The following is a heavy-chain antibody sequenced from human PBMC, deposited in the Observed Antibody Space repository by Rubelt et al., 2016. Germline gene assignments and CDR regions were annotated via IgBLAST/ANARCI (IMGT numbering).Heavy chain of an antibody. Sequence: LEWVAVIWYDGSNKYYADSVKGRFTISRDNSKNTLYLQMNSLRAEDTAVYYCARDSADYDFWSGYSDYWGQGTLVTVSS. CDR2: IWYDGSNK. V-gene: IGHV3-33*01. J-gene: IGHJ4*02. CDR3: ARDSADYDFWSGYSDY. D-gene: IGHD3-3*01.